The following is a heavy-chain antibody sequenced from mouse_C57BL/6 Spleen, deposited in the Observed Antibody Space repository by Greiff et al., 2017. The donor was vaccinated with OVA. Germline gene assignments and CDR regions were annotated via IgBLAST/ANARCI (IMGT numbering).Heavy chain of an antibody. Sequence: EVQLQESGGGLVQPGGSLSLSCAASGFTFTDYYMSWVRQPPGKALEWLGFIRNKANGYTTEYSASVKGRFTISRDNSQSILYLQMNALRAEDSATYYCARDSYDWYFDVWGTGTTVTVSS. CDR2: IRNKANGYTT. J-gene: IGHJ1*03. D-gene: IGHD1-1*01. V-gene: IGHV7-3*01. CDR3: ARDSYDWYFDV. CDR1: GFTFTDYY.